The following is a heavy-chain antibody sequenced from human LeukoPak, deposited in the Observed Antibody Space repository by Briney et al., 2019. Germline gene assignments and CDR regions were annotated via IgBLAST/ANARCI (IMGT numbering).Heavy chain of an antibody. D-gene: IGHD1-7*01. CDR3: ARVITGTLIDY. CDR1: RFTFSDYY. J-gene: IGHJ4*02. Sequence: GGSLRLSCAASRFTFSDYYMSWLRQAPGKGLEWVSYISSSGSTIYYADCVKGRFTISRDNAKNSLYLQMNSLIAEDTAVYYCARVITGTLIDYWGQGTLVTVSS. CDR2: ISSSGSTI. V-gene: IGHV3-11*04.